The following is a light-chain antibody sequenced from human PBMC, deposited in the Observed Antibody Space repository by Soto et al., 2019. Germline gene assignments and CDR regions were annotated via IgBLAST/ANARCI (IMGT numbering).Light chain of an antibody. CDR3: QQYNKWPYT. Sequence: EVVLTQSPGTLSLSRGERATLSCRASERIYSAYLGWYQQKPGQAPRLLIYGASTRATGVPARFSGSGSGTEFTLTISSLQSEDFAVYYCQQYNKWPYTFGQGTRLEIK. V-gene: IGKV3-15*01. CDR1: ERIYSAY. CDR2: GAS. J-gene: IGKJ5*01.